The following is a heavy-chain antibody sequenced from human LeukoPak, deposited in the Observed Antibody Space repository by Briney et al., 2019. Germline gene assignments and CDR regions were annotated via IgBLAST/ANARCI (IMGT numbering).Heavy chain of an antibody. V-gene: IGHV3-30*02. Sequence: GESLRLSCAASGFSFSNYGMHWVRQAPGKGLEWVAYIFYDGSNKYYAYSVMGRFTISRDNSINTLYVQINSLRAEDMAVYYCATDEGNRWFDHWGQGTLVTVSS. J-gene: IGHJ5*02. CDR1: GFSFSNYG. CDR3: ATDEGNRWFDH. D-gene: IGHD1-14*01. CDR2: IFYDGSNK.